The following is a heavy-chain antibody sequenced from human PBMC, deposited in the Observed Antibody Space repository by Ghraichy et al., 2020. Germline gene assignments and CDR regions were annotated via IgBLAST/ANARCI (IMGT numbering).Heavy chain of an antibody. CDR2: TRNKADSYIT. CDR3: AREWGWIDAFDI. Sequence: GGSLRLSCAASGFTFSDHYMDWVRQAPGKGLEWVGRTRNKADSYITEYATSVKGRFTISRDDSKNSLYLQMNSLKTEDTAVYFCAREWGWIDAFDIWGQGAMVTVS. CDR1: GFTFSDHY. J-gene: IGHJ3*02. V-gene: IGHV3-72*01. D-gene: IGHD5-12*01.